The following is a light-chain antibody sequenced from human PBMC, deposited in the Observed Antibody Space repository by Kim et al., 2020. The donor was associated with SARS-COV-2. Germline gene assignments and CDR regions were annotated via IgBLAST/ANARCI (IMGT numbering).Light chain of an antibody. V-gene: IGLV3-21*04. CDR3: QVWDSSSDHRGV. Sequence: SYELTQPPSVSVAPGKTARITCGGNNIGSKSVHWYQQKPGQAPVLVIYYDSDRPSGIPERFSGSNSGNTATLTISRVEAGDEADYYCQVWDSSSDHRGV. CDR2: YDS. J-gene: IGLJ3*02. CDR1: NIGSKS.